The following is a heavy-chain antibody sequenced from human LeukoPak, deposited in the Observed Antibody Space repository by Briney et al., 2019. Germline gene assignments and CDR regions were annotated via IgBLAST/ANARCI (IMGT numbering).Heavy chain of an antibody. D-gene: IGHD4-17*01. Sequence: ASVKVSCKASGYTFTGYYMHWVRQAPGQGLEWMGWINPNSGGTNYAQKFQGRVTMTRDTSISTAYMELSRLRSDDTAVYYCATSYGDYFHFDYWGQGTLVTVSS. J-gene: IGHJ4*02. CDR3: ATSYGDYFHFDY. V-gene: IGHV1-2*02. CDR1: GYTFTGYY. CDR2: INPNSGGT.